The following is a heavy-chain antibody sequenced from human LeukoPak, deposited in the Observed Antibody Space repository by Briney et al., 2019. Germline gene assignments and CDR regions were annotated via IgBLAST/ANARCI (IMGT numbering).Heavy chain of an antibody. V-gene: IGHV3-23*01. Sequence: GGSLRLSCAASGFTFSSYTMNWVRQAPGKGLEWVSAISGSGVGTYYADSVKGRFTISRDNSWNTLYLQMNSLRVEDTAVYYCAKDQATVVPKYYFDYWGQGTLVTVSS. CDR1: GFTFSSYT. J-gene: IGHJ4*02. CDR3: AKDQATVVPKYYFDY. CDR2: ISGSGVGT. D-gene: IGHD4-23*01.